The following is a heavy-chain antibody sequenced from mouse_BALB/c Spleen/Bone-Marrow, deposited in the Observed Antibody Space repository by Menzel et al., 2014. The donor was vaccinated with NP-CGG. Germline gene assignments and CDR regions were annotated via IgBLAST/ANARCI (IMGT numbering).Heavy chain of an antibody. D-gene: IGHD2-1*01. V-gene: IGHV14-3*02. Sequence: EVQVVESGAELVKPGASVKLSCTASGSNIKDTYMHWVKQRPKQGLEWIGRIDPANGNTKFDPKFQGKATITADTSSNTAYLQLSSLTSEDTAVYYCARGNYYFDYWGQGTTLTVSS. CDR3: ARGNYYFDY. CDR1: GSNIKDTY. J-gene: IGHJ2*01. CDR2: IDPANGNT.